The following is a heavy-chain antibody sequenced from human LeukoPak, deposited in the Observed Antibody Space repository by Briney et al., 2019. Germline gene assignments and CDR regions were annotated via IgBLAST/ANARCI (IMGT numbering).Heavy chain of an antibody. V-gene: IGHV4-59*12. J-gene: IGHJ4*02. Sequence: PSETLSLTCTVSGGSISSYYWSWIRQPPGKGLEWIGYIYYSGSTNYNPSLKSRVTISVDTSKNQFSLKLSSVTAADTAVYYCARDLSIAAPGTDFDYWGQGTLVTVSS. CDR2: IYYSGST. CDR3: ARDLSIAAPGTDFDY. D-gene: IGHD6-13*01. CDR1: GGSISSYY.